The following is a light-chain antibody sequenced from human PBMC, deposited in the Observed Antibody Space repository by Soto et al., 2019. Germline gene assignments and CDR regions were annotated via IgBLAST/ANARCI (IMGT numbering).Light chain of an antibody. CDR3: QQYNNWPLQT. CDR1: QSVSDY. CDR2: DAS. Sequence: EIVLTQSPATLSLSPGERATLSCRASQSVSDYLAWYQQKPGQAPRLLTYDASNRATGIPARFSGSGSGTEFTLTISSLQSEDFAVYYCQQYNNWPLQTFGQGTKV. J-gene: IGKJ1*01. V-gene: IGKV3-11*01.